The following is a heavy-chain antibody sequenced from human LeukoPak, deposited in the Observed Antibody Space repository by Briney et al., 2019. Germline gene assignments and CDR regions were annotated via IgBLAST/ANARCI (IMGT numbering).Heavy chain of an antibody. CDR2: IDQDGSDK. CDR3: ARESTEDRPGS. CDR1: GFTFRSYA. Sequence: PGGSLRLSCAASGFTFRSYAMSWVRQAPGKGLEWVANIDQDGSDKNYVGSVKGRFTISRDDAKNSLFLQMNSLRAEDTAVYYCARESTEDRPGSWGQGTLVTVSS. D-gene: IGHD5/OR15-5a*01. J-gene: IGHJ5*02. V-gene: IGHV3-7*01.